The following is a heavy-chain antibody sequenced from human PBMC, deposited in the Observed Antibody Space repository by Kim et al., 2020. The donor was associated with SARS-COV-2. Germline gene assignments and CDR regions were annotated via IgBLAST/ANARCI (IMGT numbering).Heavy chain of an antibody. CDR2: IYYSGST. D-gene: IGHD3-22*01. Sequence: SETLSLTCTVSGGSISSSSYYWGWIRQPPGKGLEWIGSIYYSGSTYYNPSLKSRVTISVDTSKNQFSLKLSSVTAADTAVYYCARIGGYPFSDYWGQGTLVTVSS. J-gene: IGHJ4*02. CDR1: GGSISSSSYY. V-gene: IGHV4-39*01. CDR3: ARIGGYPFSDY.